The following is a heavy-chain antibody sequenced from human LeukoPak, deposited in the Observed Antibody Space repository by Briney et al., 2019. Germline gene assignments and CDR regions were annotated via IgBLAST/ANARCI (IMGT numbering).Heavy chain of an antibody. Sequence: GGSLRLSCAASGFTFSSYSMNWVRQAPGKGLEWVSSISSSSSYIYYADSVEGRFTISRDNAKNSLYLQMNSLRAEDTAVYYCARRGMGELSRARYYFDYWGQGTLVTVSS. D-gene: IGHD3-16*02. CDR2: ISSSSSYI. J-gene: IGHJ4*02. V-gene: IGHV3-21*01. CDR1: GFTFSSYS. CDR3: ARRGMGELSRARYYFDY.